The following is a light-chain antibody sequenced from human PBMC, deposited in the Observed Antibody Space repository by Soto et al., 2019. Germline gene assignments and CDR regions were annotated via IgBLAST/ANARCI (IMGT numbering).Light chain of an antibody. CDR3: QQSYSTPRT. CDR1: RSITNY. Sequence: DIQMTQSPSSLSAFVGDRVTITCRASRSITNYLNWYQQKPGRAPKLLIYAASRFQGGVPSRFSGSGSGTDFTLTFSSLQPEDSATYYCQQSYSTPRTFGQGTKVEIK. J-gene: IGKJ1*01. CDR2: AAS. V-gene: IGKV1-39*01.